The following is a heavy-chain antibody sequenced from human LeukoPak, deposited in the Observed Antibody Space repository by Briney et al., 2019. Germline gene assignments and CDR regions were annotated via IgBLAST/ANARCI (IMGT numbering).Heavy chain of an antibody. D-gene: IGHD5-18*01. CDR1: GGSFSGYY. CDR3: ARVGYSYVINDWARTGLGAYPTKYYYHIDV. Sequence: SETLSLTCAVYGGSFSGYYWRWIRQPPGKGLEWIGEINHSGSTNYNPSLKSRAPISVDTSKNQFSLKLSSVTAADTAVYFCARVGYSYVINDWARTGLGAYPTKYYYHIDVWGKGTTVSVSS. V-gene: IGHV4-34*01. CDR2: INHSGST. J-gene: IGHJ6*03.